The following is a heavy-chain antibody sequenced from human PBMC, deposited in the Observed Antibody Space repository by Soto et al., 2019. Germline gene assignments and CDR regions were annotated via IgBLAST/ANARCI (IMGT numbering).Heavy chain of an antibody. CDR2: IYDSGST. CDR1: GDSISTYY. D-gene: IGHD3-22*01. J-gene: IGHJ4*02. V-gene: IGHV4-59*01. Sequence: SETLSLTCTVSGDSISTYYWSWIRQPPGKGLEWIGTIYDSGSTNYNPSLKSRVTISLDTSKNEFSLKLNSVIAADTAVYYCATTKQWLFFASWGPGTLVTVSS. CDR3: ATTKQWLFFAS.